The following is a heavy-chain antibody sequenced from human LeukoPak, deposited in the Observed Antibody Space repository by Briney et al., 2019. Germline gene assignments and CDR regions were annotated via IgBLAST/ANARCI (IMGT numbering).Heavy chain of an antibody. Sequence: QPGRSLRLSCTVSGFTFGDYAMSWFRQAPGKGLEWVSVIYSGGSTYYADSVEGRFTVSRDNSKNTLYLEMKSLRADDTAVYYCARDLHPRLTGYFDYWGQGTVVTVPS. CDR1: GFTFGDYA. CDR2: IYSGGST. D-gene: IGHD3-16*01. CDR3: ARDLHPRLTGYFDY. J-gene: IGHJ4*02. V-gene: IGHV3-53*01.